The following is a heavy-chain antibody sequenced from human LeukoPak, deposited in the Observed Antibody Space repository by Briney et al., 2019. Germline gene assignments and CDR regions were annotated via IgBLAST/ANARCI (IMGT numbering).Heavy chain of an antibody. CDR3: ARGGDYYDSTTDY. V-gene: IGHV1-8*03. CDR1: GYTFTSYD. J-gene: IGHJ4*02. CDR2: MNPNSGNT. D-gene: IGHD3-22*01. Sequence: ASVKVSCKASGYTFTSYDINWLRQATGQGLEWMGWMNPNSGNTGYAQKFQGRVSITRNTSISTAYMELSSLRSEDTAVYYCARGGDYYDSTTDYWGQGTLVTVSS.